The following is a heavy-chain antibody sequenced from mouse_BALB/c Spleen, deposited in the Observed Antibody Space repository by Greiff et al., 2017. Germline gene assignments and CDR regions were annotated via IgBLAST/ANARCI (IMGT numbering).Heavy chain of an antibody. CDR3: AREGFYYGNYYAMDY. CDR1: GFTFSSYA. Sequence: EVNVVESGGGLVKPGGSLKLSCAASGFTFSSYAMPWVRQSPEQRLEWVAEISSGGSYTYYPDTVPGRFTIPRDNAKNTLYLEMSSLKSEDTAMYCCAREGFYYGNYYAMDYWGQGTSVTVSS. V-gene: IGHV5-9-4*01. CDR2: ISSGGSYT. J-gene: IGHJ4*01. D-gene: IGHD2-1*01.